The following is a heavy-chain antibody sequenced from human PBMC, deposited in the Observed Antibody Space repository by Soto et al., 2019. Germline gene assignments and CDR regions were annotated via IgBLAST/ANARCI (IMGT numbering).Heavy chain of an antibody. CDR1: GASIISGDYY. J-gene: IGHJ4*02. V-gene: IGHV4-31*02. CDR2: IFYTGGT. D-gene: IGHD5-12*01. CDR3: ARDRGATIFDF. Sequence: PSEPLSLAWTVSGASIISGDYYWSWIRQHPGRGLEWIGYIFYTGGTFYTPSLKSRITMSVDTSKNQFSLKLTSVTAADTAVYFCARDRGATIFDFWGRGTLVTVSS.